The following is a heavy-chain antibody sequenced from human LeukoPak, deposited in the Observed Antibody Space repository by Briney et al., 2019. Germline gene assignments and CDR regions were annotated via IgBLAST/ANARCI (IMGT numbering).Heavy chain of an antibody. CDR1: GFTVSSNY. CDR3: ARDERFEYSSSSYAFDI. Sequence: GGSLRLSCAASGFTVSSNYMSWVRQAPGKGLEWVSVIYSGGSTYYADSVKGRFTISRDNSKNTLYLQMNSLRAEDTAVYYCARDERFEYSSSSYAFDIWGQGTMVPSLQ. D-gene: IGHD6-6*01. V-gene: IGHV3-66*02. J-gene: IGHJ3*02. CDR2: IYSGGST.